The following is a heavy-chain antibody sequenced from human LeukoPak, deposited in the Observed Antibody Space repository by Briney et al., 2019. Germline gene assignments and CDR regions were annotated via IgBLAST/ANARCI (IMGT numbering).Heavy chain of an antibody. V-gene: IGHV1-2*06. Sequence: ASVKVSCKASGYTFTGYYMHWVRQAPGQGLEWMGRINPNSGGTNYAQKLQGRGTITTDEATSTAYMELSSLRSEDTAVYYCARGGSYFDYWGQGTLVTVSS. D-gene: IGHD3-10*01. J-gene: IGHJ4*02. CDR1: GYTFTGYY. CDR2: INPNSGGT. CDR3: ARGGSYFDY.